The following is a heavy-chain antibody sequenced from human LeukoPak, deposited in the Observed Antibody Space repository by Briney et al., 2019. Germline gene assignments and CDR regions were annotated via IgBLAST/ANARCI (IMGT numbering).Heavy chain of an antibody. J-gene: IGHJ5*02. D-gene: IGHD6-13*01. V-gene: IGHV3-7*01. CDR3: ASPFIAAAATVFDL. CDR2: IKQDGSEK. CDR1: GFTFSSYW. Sequence: GGSLRLSCAASGFTFSSYWMSWVRQAPGKGLEGVANIKQDGSEKYYVDSVKGRFTISRNNAKNSLYLQMNSLRAEDTAVYYCASPFIAAAATVFDLWGQGTLVTVSS.